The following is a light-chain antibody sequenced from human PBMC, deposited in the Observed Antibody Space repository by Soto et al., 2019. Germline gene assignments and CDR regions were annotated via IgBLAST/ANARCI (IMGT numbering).Light chain of an antibody. V-gene: IGKV3-20*01. CDR2: GAS. J-gene: IGKJ1*01. Sequence: EIVLTQSPGTPSLSPGERATLSCRASQSVSSSYLAWYQQKPGQAPRLLIYGASSRATGIPDRFSGSGSGTDFTLTISRLEPEDFAVYYCQQYGSSRAWTFGQGTKVEIK. CDR3: QQYGSSRAWT. CDR1: QSVSSSY.